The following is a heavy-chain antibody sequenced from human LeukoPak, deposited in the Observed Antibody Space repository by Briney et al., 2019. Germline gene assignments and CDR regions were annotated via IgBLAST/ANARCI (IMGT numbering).Heavy chain of an antibody. J-gene: IGHJ4*02. CDR1: GFTFSAYS. D-gene: IGHD6-13*01. Sequence: GGSLRLSCAASGFTFSAYSMNWVRQAPGKGLEWVSSISSDTSYIYYADSLKGRITISRDNAKNSLYLQMNSLRAEDTAVYYCARIFQQQLVFYFDYWGQGTLVTVSS. CDR2: ISSDTSYI. V-gene: IGHV3-21*04. CDR3: ARIFQQQLVFYFDY.